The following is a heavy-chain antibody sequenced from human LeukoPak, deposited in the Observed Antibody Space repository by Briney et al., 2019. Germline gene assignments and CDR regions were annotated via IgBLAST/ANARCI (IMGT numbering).Heavy chain of an antibody. CDR3: ARSLGYYYDSSGYYPNWFDP. CDR2: IIPIFGTA. J-gene: IGHJ5*02. D-gene: IGHD3-22*01. Sequence: SVKVSCKASGGTFSSYAISWVRQAPGQGLEWMGGIIPIFGTANYAQKFQGRVTITTDESTSTAYMELSSLRSEDTAVYYCARSLGYYYDSSGYYPNWFDPWGQGTLVTVSS. V-gene: IGHV1-69*05. CDR1: GGTFSSYA.